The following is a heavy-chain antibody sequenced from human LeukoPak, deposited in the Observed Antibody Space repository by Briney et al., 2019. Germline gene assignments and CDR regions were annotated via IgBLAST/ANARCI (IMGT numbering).Heavy chain of an antibody. CDR3: ARLRKLLWFGELSDTDNWFDP. D-gene: IGHD3-10*01. Sequence: SETLSLTCTVSGYSISSGYYWGWIRQPPGKGLEWIGYIYYSGSTNYNPSLKSRVTISVDTSKNQFSLKLSSVTAADTAVYYCARLRKLLWFGELSDTDNWFDPWGQGTLVTVSS. CDR1: GYSISSGYY. V-gene: IGHV4-61*01. J-gene: IGHJ5*02. CDR2: IYYSGST.